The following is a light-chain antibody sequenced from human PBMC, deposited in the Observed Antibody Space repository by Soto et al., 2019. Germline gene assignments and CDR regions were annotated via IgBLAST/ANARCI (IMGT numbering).Light chain of an antibody. CDR1: QTVRNNY. CDR3: QQFSSYSRT. V-gene: IGKV3-20*01. J-gene: IGKJ4*01. Sequence: EFVLTQSPGTLSLSPGERATLSCRASQTVRNNYLAWYQQKPGQAPRLLIYDASSRATGIPDRFSGGGSGTDFTLTISRLEPEDFAVDYCQQFSSYSRTFGGGTKVDIK. CDR2: DAS.